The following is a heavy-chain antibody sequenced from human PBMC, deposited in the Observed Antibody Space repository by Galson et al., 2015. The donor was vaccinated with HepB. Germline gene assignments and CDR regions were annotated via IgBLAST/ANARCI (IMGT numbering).Heavy chain of an antibody. CDR2: IYYTGST. J-gene: IGHJ4*02. D-gene: IGHD6-19*01. CDR3: ARVRRIAVIFDY. Sequence: TLSLTCTVSGDSISSAGHYWSWVRQHPGKGLEWTGYIYYTGSTYYNPSLKSPVNISVDTSKNQVSLKLSSVTVADTAVYYCARVRRIAVIFDYWGPGTLVTVSS. V-gene: IGHV4-31*01. CDR1: GDSISSAGHY.